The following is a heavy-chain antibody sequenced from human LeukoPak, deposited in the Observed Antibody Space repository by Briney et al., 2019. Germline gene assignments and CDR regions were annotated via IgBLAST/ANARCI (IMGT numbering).Heavy chain of an antibody. V-gene: IGHV4-59*08. J-gene: IGHJ4*02. CDR3: ARRAFDYFDY. CDR2: IYYSGRT. Sequence: PSETLSLTCTVSGGSISSYYWSWIRQPPGKGLEWIGYIYYSGRTNYNPSLKSRVTISVDTSKNQFSLKLSSVTAADTAVYYCARRAFDYFDYWGQGTLVTVSS. CDR1: GGSISSYY.